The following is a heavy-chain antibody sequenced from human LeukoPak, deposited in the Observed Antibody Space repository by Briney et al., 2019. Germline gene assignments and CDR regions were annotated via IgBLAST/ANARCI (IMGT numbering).Heavy chain of an antibody. Sequence: ASVKVSCKASGYTFTSYGISWVRQVPGQGLEWMGWISTYTGNTNYAQSLQGRVTMTTDTSTSTAYMELRSLRSDDTAVYYCARDRYCSGGSCYLKPYCFDYWGQGTLVTVSS. CDR1: GYTFTSYG. J-gene: IGHJ4*02. CDR2: ISTYTGNT. D-gene: IGHD2-15*01. CDR3: ARDRYCSGGSCYLKPYCFDY. V-gene: IGHV1-18*01.